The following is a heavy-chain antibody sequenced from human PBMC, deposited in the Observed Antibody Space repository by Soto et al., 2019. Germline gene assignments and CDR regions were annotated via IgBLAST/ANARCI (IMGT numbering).Heavy chain of an antibody. CDR1: GYTFTSYF. CDR2: ISAYNGNT. J-gene: IGHJ4*02. Sequence: QVQLVQSGAEVKKPGASVKVSCKASGYTFTSYFISWVRQAPGQGLEWMGWISAYNGNTNYGQKLQGRVTMTTDTSTRTAYMEPRSLRSDDTAVYSCASDLPPSDYWGQGTLVTVSS. V-gene: IGHV1-18*01. CDR3: ASDLPPSDY.